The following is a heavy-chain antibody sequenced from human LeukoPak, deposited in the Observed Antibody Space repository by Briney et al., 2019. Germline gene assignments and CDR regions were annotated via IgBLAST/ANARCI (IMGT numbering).Heavy chain of an antibody. V-gene: IGHV5-51*01. CDR3: ARGHSISVVRGVITGAGWFDP. CDR1: GYSFTSYW. CDR2: IYPGDSDT. Sequence: GESLKISCKGSGYSFTSYWIGWVRQMPGKGLEWMGIIYPGDSDTRYSPSFQGQVTISADKSISTAYLQWSSLKASDTAMCYCARGHSISVVRGVITGAGWFDPWGQGSLVTVSS. J-gene: IGHJ5*02. D-gene: IGHD3-10*01.